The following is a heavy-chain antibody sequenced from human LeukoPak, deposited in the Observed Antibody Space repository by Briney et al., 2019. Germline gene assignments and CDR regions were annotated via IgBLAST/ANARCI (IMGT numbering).Heavy chain of an antibody. CDR3: ARALRDGYRDNWFDP. Sequence: SETLSLTCTVSGGSISRYYWNWIRQPAGKGLEWIGSIYYSGSTYYNPSLKSRVTISVDTSKNQFSLKLSSVTAADTAVYYCARALRDGYRDNWFDPWGQGTLVTVSS. V-gene: IGHV4-39*07. CDR1: GGSISRYY. J-gene: IGHJ5*02. D-gene: IGHD5-24*01. CDR2: IYYSGST.